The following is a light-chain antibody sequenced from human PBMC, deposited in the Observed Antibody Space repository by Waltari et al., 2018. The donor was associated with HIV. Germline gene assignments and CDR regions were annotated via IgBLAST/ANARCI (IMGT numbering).Light chain of an antibody. CDR3: SSYAGSNNLI. Sequence: QSALTQPLSASGSPGQSVAISCTGTSRAVGGYEYVSWYQHHPGKAPKLILYDVTKRPSGVPDRFSGSKSGSTASLTVSGLQAEDEADYYCSSYAGSNNLIFGGGTKLTVL. J-gene: IGLJ2*01. CDR2: DVT. CDR1: SRAVGGYEY. V-gene: IGLV2-8*01.